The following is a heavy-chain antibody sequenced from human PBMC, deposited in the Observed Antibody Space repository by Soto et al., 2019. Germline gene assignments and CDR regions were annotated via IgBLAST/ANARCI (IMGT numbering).Heavy chain of an antibody. D-gene: IGHD3-10*01. CDR2: INTDGSVT. CDR1: GFSFSNYW. V-gene: IGHV3-74*01. CDR3: VYGYYFDY. J-gene: IGHJ4*02. Sequence: PGGSLRLSCTASGFSFSNYWMHWVRRAPGKGLLWISRINTDGSVTSYADSVKGRFTISRDNAKNSLYLQMNSLRAEDTAVYYCVYGYYFDYWGQGTLVTVSS.